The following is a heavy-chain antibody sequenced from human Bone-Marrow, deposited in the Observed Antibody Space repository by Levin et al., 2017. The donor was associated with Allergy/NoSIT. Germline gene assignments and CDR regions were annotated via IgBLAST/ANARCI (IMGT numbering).Heavy chain of an antibody. CDR1: GGSISGYY. Sequence: SETLSPTCTVSGGSISGYYWSWIRQPPGQGLEWVGYIFYSGSTHYNPSLKSRVTISVDTSKNQFSLKLSSVTAAETAVYYCAREVSWSGFFDYWGQGILVTVSS. CDR2: IFYSGST. D-gene: IGHD3-3*01. V-gene: IGHV4-59*01. J-gene: IGHJ4*02. CDR3: AREVSWSGFFDY.